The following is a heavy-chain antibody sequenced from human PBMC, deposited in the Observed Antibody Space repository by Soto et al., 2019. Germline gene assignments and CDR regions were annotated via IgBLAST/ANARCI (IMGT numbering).Heavy chain of an antibody. Sequence: SETLSLTCTVSGGSISSYYWSWIRQPPGKGLDLIVYIYYSGSTNYNPSLKSRVTISVDTSKNQFSLKLSSVTAADTAVYYCARAPRGNYGYPSYFDYWGQGTLVTVSS. CDR1: GGSISSYY. D-gene: IGHD3-10*01. CDR2: IYYSGST. CDR3: ARAPRGNYGYPSYFDY. J-gene: IGHJ4*02. V-gene: IGHV4-59*01.